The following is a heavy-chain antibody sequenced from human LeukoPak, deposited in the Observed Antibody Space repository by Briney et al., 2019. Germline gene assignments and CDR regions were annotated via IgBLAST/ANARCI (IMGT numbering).Heavy chain of an antibody. CDR3: ARVKPAVVTLLDKYYFDY. Sequence: KTSETLSLTCAVYGGSFSSYYWSWIRQPPGKGLEWIWEINHSGSTNYNPSLKSRVTISVDTSKNQFSLKLSSVTAADTAVYYCARVKPAVVTLLDKYYFDYWGQGTLVTVSS. D-gene: IGHD4-23*01. CDR1: GGSFSSYY. J-gene: IGHJ4*02. V-gene: IGHV4-34*01. CDR2: INHSGST.